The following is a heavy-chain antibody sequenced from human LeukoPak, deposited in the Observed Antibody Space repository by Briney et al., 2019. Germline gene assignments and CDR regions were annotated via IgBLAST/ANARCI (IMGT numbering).Heavy chain of an antibody. CDR2: ISAYNGNT. V-gene: IGHV1-18*01. J-gene: IGHJ6*03. Sequence: ASVRVSCKASGYTFTSYGISWVRQAPGQGLEWMGWISAYNGNTNYAQKLQGRVTMTTDTSTSTAYMELRSLRSDDTAVYYCARGPGQPGPYYYYYYMDVWGKGTTVTVSS. CDR3: ARGPGQPGPYYYYYYMDV. D-gene: IGHD3-10*01. CDR1: GYTFTSYG.